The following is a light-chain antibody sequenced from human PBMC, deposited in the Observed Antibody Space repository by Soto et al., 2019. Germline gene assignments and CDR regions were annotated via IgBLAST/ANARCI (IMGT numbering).Light chain of an antibody. J-gene: IGLJ1*01. CDR1: NSDIGSYKY. CDR3: NSYTSSSNIDV. CDR2: EVS. V-gene: IGLV2-14*01. Sequence: QSALTQPASVSGSPGQSITISCAGSNSDIGSYKYVSWYQQHPGKAPKLMIYEVSNRPSGVSNRFSGSKSGNTASLTISGLQAEDEADYYCNSYTSSSNIDVFGTGTKLTVL.